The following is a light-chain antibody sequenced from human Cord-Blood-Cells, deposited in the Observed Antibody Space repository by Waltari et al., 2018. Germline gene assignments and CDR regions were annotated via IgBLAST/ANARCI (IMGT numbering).Light chain of an antibody. CDR3: QQYGSSPLT. CDR2: GAS. V-gene: IGKV3-20*01. Sequence: EIVFPQSPGTLCLSPVARATVFCRASQSVSSSHLAWYQQKPGQAPRLLIYGASSRATGIPDRFSGSGSGTDFTLTISRLEPEDFAVYYCQQYGSSPLTFGGGTKVEIK. CDR1: QSVSSSH. J-gene: IGKJ4*01.